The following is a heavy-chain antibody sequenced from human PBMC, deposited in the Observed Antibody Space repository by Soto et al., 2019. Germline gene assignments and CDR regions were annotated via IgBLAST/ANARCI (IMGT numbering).Heavy chain of an antibody. CDR1: GFTFSSYA. CDR3: ARFGKYGSGPKTGDAFDI. V-gene: IGHV3-64D*08. J-gene: IGHJ3*02. D-gene: IGHD3-10*01. Sequence: PGGSLRLSCSASGFTFSSYAMHWVRQAPGKGLEYVSAISSNGGSTYYADSVKGRFTISRDNSKNTLYLQMSSLRSEDTAVYYFARFGKYGSGPKTGDAFDIWGQGTMVTVSS. CDR2: ISSNGGST.